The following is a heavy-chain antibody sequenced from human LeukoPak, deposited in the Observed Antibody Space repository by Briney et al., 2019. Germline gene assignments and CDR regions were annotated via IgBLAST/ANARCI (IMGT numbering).Heavy chain of an antibody. CDR2: NSWNSGYI. CDR1: GFTFDDYA. D-gene: IGHD1-26*01. V-gene: IGHV3-9*01. Sequence: GRSLRLSCAASGFTFDDYAMHWVRQAPGKGLEWVSGNSWNSGYIGYADSVKGRFTIPRDNAKNSLYLQMNSLRAEDTALYYCAKDIGNSGSYDYFDYWGQGTLVTVSS. J-gene: IGHJ4*02. CDR3: AKDIGNSGSYDYFDY.